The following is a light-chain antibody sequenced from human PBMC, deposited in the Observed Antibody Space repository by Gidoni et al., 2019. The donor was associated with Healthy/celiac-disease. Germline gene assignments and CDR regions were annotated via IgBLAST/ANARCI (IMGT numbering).Light chain of an antibody. CDR3: MQGTHWPRT. J-gene: IGKJ1*01. CDR1: QSIVYSDGNTY. Sequence: DVVMTQYPLSRPVTLGQPASISCRSSQSIVYSDGNTYLNWFQQRPGLSPRRLIYKVSNRDSGVPDRFSGRGSGTDFTLKISRVEAEDVGVYYFMQGTHWPRTFGQGTKVEIK. CDR2: KVS. V-gene: IGKV2-30*01.